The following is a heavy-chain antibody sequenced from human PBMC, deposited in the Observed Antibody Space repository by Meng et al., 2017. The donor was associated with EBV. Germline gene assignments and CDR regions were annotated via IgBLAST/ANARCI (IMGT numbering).Heavy chain of an antibody. CDR1: GGTFSSYA. J-gene: IGHJ4*02. CDR2: IIPIFGTA. CDR3: ARAEIAAAGRLDY. V-gene: IGHV1-69*06. Sequence: GEWVQAGAEVKKPGSSVKVSCKASGGTFSSYAISWVRQAPGQGLEWMGGIIPIFGTANYAQKFQGRVTITADKSTSTAYMELSSLRSEDTAVYYCARAEIAAAGRLDYWGQGTLVTVSS. D-gene: IGHD6-13*01.